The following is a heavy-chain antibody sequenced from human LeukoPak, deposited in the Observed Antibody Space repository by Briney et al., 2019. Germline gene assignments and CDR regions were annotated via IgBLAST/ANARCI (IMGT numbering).Heavy chain of an antibody. D-gene: IGHD2-15*01. CDR1: GGSISSGDYY. Sequence: SETLSLTCTVSGGSISSGDYYWTWIRQPPGKGLEWIGNIYYSGSIYYNPSLKSRVTLSVDTSKNEFSLKLSSVTAADTAVYYCARAGGYCSGGSCYHFDYWGQGTLVTVSS. CDR3: ARAGGYCSGGSCYHFDY. CDR2: IYYSGSI. V-gene: IGHV4-30-4*02. J-gene: IGHJ4*02.